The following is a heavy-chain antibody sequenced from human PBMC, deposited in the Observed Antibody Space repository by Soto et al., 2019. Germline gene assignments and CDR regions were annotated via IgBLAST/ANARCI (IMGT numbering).Heavy chain of an antibody. V-gene: IGHV3-21*01. CDR2: ISSSSSYI. Sequence: LRLSCAASGFTFSSYSMNWVRQAPGKGLEWVSSISSSSSYIYYADSVKGRFTISRDNARNSLYLQMNSLRAEDTAVYYCARDIVVVVAAMIDYWGQGTLVTVSS. J-gene: IGHJ4*02. CDR3: ARDIVVVVAAMIDY. D-gene: IGHD2-15*01. CDR1: GFTFSSYS.